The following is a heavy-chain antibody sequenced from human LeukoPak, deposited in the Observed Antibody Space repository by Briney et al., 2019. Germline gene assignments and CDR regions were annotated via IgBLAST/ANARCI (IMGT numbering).Heavy chain of an antibody. CDR1: GFTFRSYA. V-gene: IGHV3-23*01. CDR3: AKEVGYAYGYAYDY. Sequence: GGSLRLSCAACGFTFRSYAMSWVRQAPGKGLEWVSGISGSGDSTYYADSVKGRFTISRDNSKNTLYLQMNSLRAEDTAVYYFAKEVGYAYGYAYDYWGQGTLVTVSS. J-gene: IGHJ4*02. D-gene: IGHD5-18*01. CDR2: ISGSGDST.